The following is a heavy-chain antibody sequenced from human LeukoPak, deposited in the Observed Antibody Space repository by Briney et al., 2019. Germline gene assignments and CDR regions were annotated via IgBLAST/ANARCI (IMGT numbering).Heavy chain of an antibody. CDR1: GGSINNYY. V-gene: IGHV4-4*07. J-gene: IGHJ4*02. D-gene: IGHD4-11*01. Sequence: SETLSLTCTVSGGSINNYYRSWMRQPAGKGLEWIGRIYSSGSTNYNPSPKSRVTMSVDTPKNQFSLKLSSVTAADTAIYYCARSPRDSNWLDYWGQGTLVTVSS. CDR2: IYSSGST. CDR3: ARSPRDSNWLDY.